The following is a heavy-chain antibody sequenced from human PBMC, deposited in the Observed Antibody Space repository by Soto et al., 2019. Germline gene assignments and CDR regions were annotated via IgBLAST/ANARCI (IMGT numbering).Heavy chain of an antibody. J-gene: IGHJ4*01. CDR2: IYYSGST. Sequence: QVPLQESGPGLVKPSETLSLTCTVSGGSISSYYWSWIRQPPGKGVEWIGYIYYSGSTKYNPSLAGRVTISLDTSKNPFSLKLRSVTAADTAVYYCARHHRYCSGGSCYLFDYWGHGTLVTVSS. CDR1: GGSISSYY. V-gene: IGHV4-59*08. D-gene: IGHD2-15*01. CDR3: ARHHRYCSGGSCYLFDY.